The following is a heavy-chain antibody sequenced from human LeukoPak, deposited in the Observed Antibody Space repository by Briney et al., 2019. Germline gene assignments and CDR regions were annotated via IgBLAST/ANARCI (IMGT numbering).Heavy chain of an antibody. Sequence: SETLSLTCTVSGGSISTYYWNWIRQPPGKGLEWIGYVYYSGRTNYNPSLKSRVTISIDTSKSQFSLKLSSVTAADTAVYYCARGGYDILTGYYTKYYFDYWGQGTLVTVSS. J-gene: IGHJ4*02. CDR3: ARGGYDILTGYYTKYYFDY. V-gene: IGHV4-59*01. CDR1: GGSISTYY. CDR2: VYYSGRT. D-gene: IGHD3-9*01.